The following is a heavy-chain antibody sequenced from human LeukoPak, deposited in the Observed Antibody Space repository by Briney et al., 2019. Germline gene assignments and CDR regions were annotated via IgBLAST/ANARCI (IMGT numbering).Heavy chain of an antibody. D-gene: IGHD3-10*01. J-gene: IGHJ4*02. CDR3: ARTIMVRGVNADY. Sequence: SETLSLTCTVSGGSISSGSYYWSWIRQPAGKGLEWIGRIYTSGSTYYNPSLKSRVTISVDTSKNQFSLKLSSVTAADTAVYYCARTIMVRGVNADYWGQGTLVTVSS. V-gene: IGHV4-61*02. CDR2: IYTSGST. CDR1: GGSISSGSYY.